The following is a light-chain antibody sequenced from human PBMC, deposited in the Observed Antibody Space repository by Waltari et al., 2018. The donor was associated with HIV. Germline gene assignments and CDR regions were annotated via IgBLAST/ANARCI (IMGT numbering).Light chain of an antibody. CDR2: AAS. V-gene: IGKV1-39*01. J-gene: IGKJ2*01. Sequence: DIQMTQSPSSLSASVGDRVTIACRTSQSVNTSLNWYQQRPGEAPKILVSAASTSQSGVPSSFSGRGSGTDFTLTISALQPEDVATYFCQQSYKTPRTFGQGTKLQI. CDR3: QQSYKTPRT. CDR1: QSVNTS.